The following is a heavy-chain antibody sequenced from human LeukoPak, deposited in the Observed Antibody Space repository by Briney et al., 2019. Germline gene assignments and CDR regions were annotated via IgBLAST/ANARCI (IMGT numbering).Heavy chain of an antibody. CDR2: LSSEGNSK. D-gene: IGHD3-10*01. Sequence: GGSLRLSCEASGFTFSSYAFHWVRQAPGKGREWGAFLSSEGNSKYYAHSVKGRFTISRDNSKISLYRQMNSLRDEYAAVYYCAIGTGIYWGQPRMVSVSS. V-gene: IGHV3-30-3*01. CDR1: GFTFSSYA. CDR3: AIGTGIY. J-gene: IGHJ4*02.